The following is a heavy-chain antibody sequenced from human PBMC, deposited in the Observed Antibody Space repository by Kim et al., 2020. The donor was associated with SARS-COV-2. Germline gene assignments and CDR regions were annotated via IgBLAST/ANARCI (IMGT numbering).Heavy chain of an antibody. J-gene: IGHJ3*02. CDR2: ISGSGGST. CDR1: GFTFTSYA. Sequence: GGSLRLSCAASGFTFTSYAMTWVRQAPGRGLEWVSAISGSGGSTYYADSVKGRFTISRDSSKNTLFLQMNSLRAEDTALYYCAKDRLYDQYFAFDIWGQGTMVTVSS. D-gene: IGHD2-8*01. CDR3: AKDRLYDQYFAFDI. V-gene: IGHV3-23*01.